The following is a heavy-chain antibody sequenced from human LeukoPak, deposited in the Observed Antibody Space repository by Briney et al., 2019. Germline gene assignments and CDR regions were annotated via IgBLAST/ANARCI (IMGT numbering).Heavy chain of an antibody. Sequence: GGSLRLSCAASGFTFSSYWMSWVRQAPGKGLEWVANIKQDGSEKYHVDSVKGRFTISRDNAKNSLYLQLNSLRAEDTAVYYCVRLYDDYTNGHFDSWGQGTLVTVSS. D-gene: IGHD4-11*01. CDR2: IKQDGSEK. CDR1: GFTFSSYW. V-gene: IGHV3-7*01. J-gene: IGHJ4*02. CDR3: VRLYDDYTNGHFDS.